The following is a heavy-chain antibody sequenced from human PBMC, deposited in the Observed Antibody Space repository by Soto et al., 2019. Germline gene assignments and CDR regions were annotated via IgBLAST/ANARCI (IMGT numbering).Heavy chain of an antibody. CDR3: ARFSLRGGYDVVDY. V-gene: IGHV3-7*01. Sequence: EVQLVESGGGLVQPGGSLRLSCAGSGFRLETYWMSWVRQAPGKGLEWVANIKPDGSEKNYVDSVMGRFTISRDNANNSLHLQVNSLRAEDTAVYYCARFSLRGGYDVVDYWGQGTLVTVSS. D-gene: IGHD5-12*01. CDR2: IKPDGSEK. CDR1: GFRLETYW. J-gene: IGHJ4*02.